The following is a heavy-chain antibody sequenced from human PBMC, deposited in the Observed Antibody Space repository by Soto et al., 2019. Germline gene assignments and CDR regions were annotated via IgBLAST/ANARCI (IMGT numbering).Heavy chain of an antibody. J-gene: IGHJ4*02. D-gene: IGHD1-26*01. Sequence: GGSLRLSCAASGFTFSSYWMSWVRQAPGKGLEWVANIKQDGSKRNYVDSVEGRFTISRDNANDSLYLQMNSLRAEDTAVYYCARDHIVGATNFDYWGQGTLVT. CDR2: IKQDGSKR. CDR3: ARDHIVGATNFDY. V-gene: IGHV3-7*03. CDR1: GFTFSSYW.